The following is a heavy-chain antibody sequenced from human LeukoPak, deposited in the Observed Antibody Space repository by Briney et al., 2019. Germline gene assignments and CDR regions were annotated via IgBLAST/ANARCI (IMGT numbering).Heavy chain of an antibody. Sequence: SVKVSCKASGGTFSSYAISWVRQAPGQGLEWMGGIIPIFGTANYAQKFQGRVTITADKSTSTAYMELRSLRSDDTAVYYCARVDSGWYIPTYYYYYMDVWGKGTTVTVSS. J-gene: IGHJ6*03. V-gene: IGHV1-69*06. D-gene: IGHD6-19*01. CDR1: GGTFSSYA. CDR3: ARVDSGWYIPTYYYYYMDV. CDR2: IIPIFGTA.